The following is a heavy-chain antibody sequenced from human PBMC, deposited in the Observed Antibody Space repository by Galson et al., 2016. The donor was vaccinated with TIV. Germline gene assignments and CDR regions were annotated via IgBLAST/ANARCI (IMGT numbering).Heavy chain of an antibody. CDR3: ARHRPWGYDLWSGYSGNYGMDV. CDR2: IYTSGST. CDR1: GGSISSGSYY. Sequence: TLSLTCTVSGGSISSGSYYWSWIRQPAGKGLEWIGRIYTSGSTNYNPSLKSRVTISVDTSTNQFSLKLSSVTAADTAVYYCARHRPWGYDLWSGYSGNYGMDVWGQGTTVTVSS. J-gene: IGHJ6*02. D-gene: IGHD3-3*01. V-gene: IGHV4-61*02.